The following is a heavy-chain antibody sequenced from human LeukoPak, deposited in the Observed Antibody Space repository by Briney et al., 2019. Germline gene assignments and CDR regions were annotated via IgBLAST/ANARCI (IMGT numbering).Heavy chain of an antibody. Sequence: GGSLRLSCAASGFTFSSYSMDWVRQAPGKGLEWVSSISSSSSYIYYADSVKGRFTISRDNAKNSLYLQMNSLRAEDTAVYYCAGVVYGGNYCFDYWGQGTLVTVSS. J-gene: IGHJ4*02. CDR1: GFTFSSYS. V-gene: IGHV3-21*01. CDR2: ISSSSSYI. D-gene: IGHD4-23*01. CDR3: AGVVYGGNYCFDY.